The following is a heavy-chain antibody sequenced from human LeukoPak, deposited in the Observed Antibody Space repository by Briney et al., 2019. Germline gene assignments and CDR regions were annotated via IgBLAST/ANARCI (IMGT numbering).Heavy chain of an antibody. CDR2: ISAYNGNT. D-gene: IGHD6-19*01. CDR1: GYTFTSYG. J-gene: IGHJ6*03. V-gene: IGHV1-18*01. Sequence: ASVKVSCKASGYTFTSYGISWVRQAPGQGLEWMGWISAYNGNTNYAQKLQGRVTMTTGTSTSTAYMELRSLRSDDTAVYYCARIGSHPLNYYYYYMDVWGKGTTVTVSS. CDR3: ARIGSHPLNYYYYYMDV.